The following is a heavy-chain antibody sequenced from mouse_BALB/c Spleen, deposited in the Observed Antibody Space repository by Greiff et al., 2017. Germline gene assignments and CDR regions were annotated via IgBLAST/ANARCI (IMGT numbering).Heavy chain of an antibody. CDR2: INPGSSTI. CDR1: GFDFSRYW. J-gene: IGHJ4*01. CDR3: ARLIYYGYDYAMDY. D-gene: IGHD2-2*01. V-gene: IGHV4-2*02. Sequence: EVKLLESGGGLVQPGGSLNLSCAASGFDFSRYWMSWARQAPGKGQEWIGEINPGSSTINYTPSLKDKFIISRDNAKNTLYLQMSKVRSEDTALYYCARLIYYGYDYAMDYWGQGTSVTVSS.